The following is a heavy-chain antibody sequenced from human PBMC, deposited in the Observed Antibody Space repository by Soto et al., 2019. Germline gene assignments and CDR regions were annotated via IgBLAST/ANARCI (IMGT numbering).Heavy chain of an antibody. CDR2: IIPIFGIA. V-gene: IGHV1-69*08. D-gene: IGHD2-2*01. Sequence: QVQLVQSGAEVKKPGSSVQVSCKASGGTFSRYSITWVRQAPGHGLEWIGRIIPIFGIASYAQKFQGRVTITADESTSTAYMELSSLRSDDTAVYYCAREDRDRETGLVPAAIAGMDVWGQGTTVTVSS. CDR1: GGTFSRYS. CDR3: AREDRDRETGLVPAAIAGMDV. J-gene: IGHJ6*02.